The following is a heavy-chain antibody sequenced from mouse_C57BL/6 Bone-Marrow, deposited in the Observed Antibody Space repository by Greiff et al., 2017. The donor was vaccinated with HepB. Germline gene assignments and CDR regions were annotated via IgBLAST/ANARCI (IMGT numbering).Heavy chain of an antibody. CDR3: AREGTMITTYYFDY. V-gene: IGHV5-4*01. CDR2: ISDGGSYT. CDR1: GFTFSSYA. Sequence: EVKLQESGGGLVKPGGSLKLSCAASGFTFSSYAMSWVRQTPEKRLEWVATISDGGSYTYYPDNVKGRFTISRDNAKNNLYLQMSHLKSEDTAMYYCAREGTMITTYYFDYWGHGTTLTVAS. J-gene: IGHJ2*01. D-gene: IGHD2-4*01.